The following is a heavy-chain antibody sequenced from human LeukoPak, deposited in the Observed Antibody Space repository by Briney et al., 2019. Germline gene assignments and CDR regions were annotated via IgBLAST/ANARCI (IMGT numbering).Heavy chain of an antibody. CDR1: EFAFYDYW. J-gene: IGHJ6*02. V-gene: IGHV3-7*03. Sequence: GGSLRLSCAASEFAFYDYWMAWVRQAPGRRLEWVANINRDESEKYYVDSVKGRFTISRDNAKNSLYLQMNSLTAEDTAVYYCAKDLGGKPYYYYGMDVWGQGTTVTVSS. CDR2: INRDESEK. CDR3: AKDLGGKPYYYYGMDV.